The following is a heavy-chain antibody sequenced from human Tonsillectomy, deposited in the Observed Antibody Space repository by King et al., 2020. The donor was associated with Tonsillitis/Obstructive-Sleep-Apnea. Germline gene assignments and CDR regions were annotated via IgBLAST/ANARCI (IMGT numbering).Heavy chain of an antibody. J-gene: IGHJ4*02. CDR3: ARDLGAGGFYY. Sequence: QLVQSGAELKKPGASVTVSCKASGYTFTSYYIHWVRQAPGQGLEWMGIINASGGSPNYAQKFQGRVTMTRDTSTNTVYMDLSSLRSEDTAVYYCARDLGAGGFYYWGQGTLVTVSS. CDR2: INASGGSP. D-gene: IGHD3-16*01. V-gene: IGHV1-46*01. CDR1: GYTFTSYY.